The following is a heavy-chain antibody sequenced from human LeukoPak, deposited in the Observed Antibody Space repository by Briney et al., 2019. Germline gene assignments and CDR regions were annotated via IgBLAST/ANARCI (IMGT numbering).Heavy chain of an antibody. CDR2: MNPNSGNT. J-gene: IGHJ4*02. V-gene: IGHV1-8*01. CDR3: ARGTYYYGSGSLLAD. D-gene: IGHD3-10*01. CDR1: GYTLTSYD. Sequence: GASVNVSFKASGYTLTSYDINWVRQATGQGLEWMGWMNPNSGNTGYAQKFQGRVTMTRNTSISTAYMELSSLRSEDTAVYYCARGTYYYGSGSLLADWGQGTLVTVSS.